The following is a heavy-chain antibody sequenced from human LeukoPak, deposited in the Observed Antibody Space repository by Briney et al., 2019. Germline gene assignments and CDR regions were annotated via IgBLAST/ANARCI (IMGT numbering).Heavy chain of an antibody. CDR2: ISSNGGST. D-gene: IGHD4-17*01. V-gene: IGHV3-64*01. Sequence: PGGSLRLSCAASGFTFSSYDMHWVRQAPGKGLQYVSAISSNGGSTYYANSVKGRFTISRDNSKNTLYLQMGSLRAEDMAVYYCARAYDHDYGDYYFDYWGQGTLVTVSS. CDR3: ARAYDHDYGDYYFDY. J-gene: IGHJ4*02. CDR1: GFTFSSYD.